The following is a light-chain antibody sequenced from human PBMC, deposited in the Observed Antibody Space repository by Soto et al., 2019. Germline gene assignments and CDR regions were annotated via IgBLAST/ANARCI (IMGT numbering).Light chain of an antibody. CDR3: QHSYSSPT. V-gene: IGKV1-39*01. Sequence: DIQVTQSPSSLSASVGDRVTITCRASQNIFTYLNWYQQRPGKAPNLLIYAASNLQSGVPSRFSGSGSGTDFTLTISSLQPEDLAIYYCQHSYSSPTFGQGTKREIK. CDR1: QNIFTY. CDR2: AAS. J-gene: IGKJ2*01.